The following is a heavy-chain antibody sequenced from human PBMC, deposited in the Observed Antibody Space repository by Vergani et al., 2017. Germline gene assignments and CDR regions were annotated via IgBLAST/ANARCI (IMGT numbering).Heavy chain of an antibody. CDR2: MNPNSGNT. CDR3: ARVGSSSWYSSYYYYYGMDV. V-gene: IGHV1-8*01. CDR1: GYTFTSYD. J-gene: IGHJ6*02. D-gene: IGHD6-13*01. Sequence: QVQLVQSGAEVKKPGASVKVSCKASGYTFTSYDINWVRQATGQGLEWMGWMNPNSGNTGYAQKFQGRVTMTRNTSISTAYIELSSLRSEDTAVYYCARVGSSSWYSSYYYYYGMDVWGQGTTVTVSS.